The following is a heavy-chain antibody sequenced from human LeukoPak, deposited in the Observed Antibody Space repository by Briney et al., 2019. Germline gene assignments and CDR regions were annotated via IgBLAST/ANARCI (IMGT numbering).Heavy chain of an antibody. Sequence: GGSLRLSCAASGFTSSSYEMNWVRQAPGKGLEWVSYISSSGSTIYYADSVKGRFTISRDNAKNSLYLQMNSLRAEDTAVSYCARESYRGGYYFDYWGQGTLVTVSS. J-gene: IGHJ4*02. CDR2: ISSSGSTI. CDR3: ARESYRGGYYFDY. D-gene: IGHD3-22*01. V-gene: IGHV3-48*03. CDR1: GFTSSSYE.